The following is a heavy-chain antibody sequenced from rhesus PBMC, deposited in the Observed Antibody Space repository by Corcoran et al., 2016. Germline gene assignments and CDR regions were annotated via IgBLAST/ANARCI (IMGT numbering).Heavy chain of an antibody. D-gene: IGHD1-44*01. J-gene: IGHJ4*01. CDR3: AKGGGNYNTDYFDY. V-gene: IGHV5-2*01. CDR1: GYSFTSYW. Sequence: EVQLVQSGAEVKRPGESLRISCKTSGYSFTSYWISWVRQMPGKGLEWLGMSYPGDSATRYSPSFQGQVTISAGKSLSTAYLQWGSLKASDTATYYCAKGGGNYNTDYFDYWGQGVLVTVSS. CDR2: SYPGDSAT.